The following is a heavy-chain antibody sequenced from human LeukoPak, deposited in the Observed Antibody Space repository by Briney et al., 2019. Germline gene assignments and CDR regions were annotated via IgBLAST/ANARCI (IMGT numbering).Heavy chain of an antibody. J-gene: IGHJ4*02. V-gene: IGHV3-7*01. Sequence: GGSLRLSCAASGFPFSSYWMSWVRQAPGKGLEWVANIKQDGNEKNYVDSVKGRFTISRDNAKKSLYLQMNSLRAEDTAVYYCAPPPIAATGNWGQGTLVTVSS. D-gene: IGHD6-13*01. CDR2: IKQDGNEK. CDR1: GFPFSSYW. CDR3: APPPIAATGN.